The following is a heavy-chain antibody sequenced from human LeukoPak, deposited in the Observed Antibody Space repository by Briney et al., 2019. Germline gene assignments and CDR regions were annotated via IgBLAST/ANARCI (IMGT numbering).Heavy chain of an antibody. CDR1: GFTFSSYA. J-gene: IGHJ4*02. D-gene: IGHD3-16*01. CDR2: ISGSGGST. CDR3: ARGGDMGYY. Sequence: PGGSLRLSCAASGFTFSSYAMSWVRQAPGKGLEWVSAISGSGGSTYYADSVKGRFTISRDNAKNSLYLQMNSLRAEDTAVYYCARGGDMGYYWGQGTLVTVSS. V-gene: IGHV3-23*01.